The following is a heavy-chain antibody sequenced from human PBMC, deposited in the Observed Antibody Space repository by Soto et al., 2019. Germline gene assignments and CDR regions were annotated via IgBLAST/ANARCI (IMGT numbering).Heavy chain of an antibody. D-gene: IGHD1-1*01. V-gene: IGHV4-59*01. CDR3: ARGGKTVSNEAFDG. CDR2: IYSSGST. Sequence: PSETLSLTCTVSGGSFRSYYWSWIRQPPGKGLEWMGYIYSSGSTNYNPSLKTRVTRSVDTSKNHFSLKLISVSAADTAVYYCARGGKTVSNEAFDGWGQGTKVTVSS. CDR1: GGSFRSYY. J-gene: IGHJ3*01.